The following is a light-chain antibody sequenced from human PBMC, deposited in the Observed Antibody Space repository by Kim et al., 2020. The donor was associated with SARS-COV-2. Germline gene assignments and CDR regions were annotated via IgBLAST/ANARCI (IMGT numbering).Light chain of an antibody. Sequence: DIQMTQSPSSLSASIGDRVTISCRASQYMSNYLNWYQQKPGKAPKLLIYAASSLQSGVPSRFSGSGSGTDFTLTIGSLQPEDFATYYCQQSYRTPRTFGQGTKVDIK. CDR1: QYMSNY. CDR2: AAS. V-gene: IGKV1-39*01. J-gene: IGKJ1*01. CDR3: QQSYRTPRT.